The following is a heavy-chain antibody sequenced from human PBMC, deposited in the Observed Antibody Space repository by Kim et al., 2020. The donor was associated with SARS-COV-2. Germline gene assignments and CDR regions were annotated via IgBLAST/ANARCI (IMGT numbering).Heavy chain of an antibody. J-gene: IGHJ6*02. CDR2: IKQDGSEK. V-gene: IGHV3-7*01. Sequence: GGSLRLSCAASGFTFSSYWMSWARQAPGKGLEWVANIKQDGSEKYYVDSVKGRFTISRDNAKNSLYLQMNSLRAEDTAVYYCARDQTAGYYYGMDVWGQGTTVTVSS. CDR1: GFTFSSYW. CDR3: ARDQTAGYYYGMDV.